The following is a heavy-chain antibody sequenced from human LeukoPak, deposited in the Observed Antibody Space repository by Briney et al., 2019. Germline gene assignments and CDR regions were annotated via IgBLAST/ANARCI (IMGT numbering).Heavy chain of an antibody. CDR1: GYTFTSYG. CDR3: ARGRSGSWYDAFDI. CDR2: ISAYNGNT. V-gene: IGHV1-18*01. J-gene: IGHJ3*02. D-gene: IGHD6-13*01. Sequence: ASVKVSCKASGYTFTSYGFSWVRQAPGQGLEWMGWISAYNGNTNYAQKLQGRVTMTTDTSTSTAYMELRSLRSDDTAVYYCARGRSGSWYDAFDIWGQGTMVTVSS.